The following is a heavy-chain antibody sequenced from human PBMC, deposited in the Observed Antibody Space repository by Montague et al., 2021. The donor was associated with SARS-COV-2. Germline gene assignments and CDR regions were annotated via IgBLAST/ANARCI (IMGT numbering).Heavy chain of an antibody. J-gene: IGHJ4*02. V-gene: IGHV4-59*01. D-gene: IGHD5-24*01. CDR1: GGSFSGYY. CDR2: IYYSGST. CDR3: ARVFPRWLQFDPYFDY. Sequence: SETLSLTCAVYGGSFSGYYWSWIRQPPGKGLEWIGYIYYSGSTNYNPSLKSRVTISVDTSKNQFSLKLSPVTAAGTAVYYCARVFPRWLQFDPYFDYWGQGTLVTVSS.